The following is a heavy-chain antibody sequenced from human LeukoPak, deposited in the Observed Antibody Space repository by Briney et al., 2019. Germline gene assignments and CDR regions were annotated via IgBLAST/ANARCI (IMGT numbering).Heavy chain of an antibody. D-gene: IGHD6-13*01. V-gene: IGHV4-31*03. CDR3: ARAQPRRKAPGYSSPFDY. Sequence: STQTLSLTCTVSGGSISSGGYYWSWIRQHPGKGLEWIGYIYYSGSTYYNPSLKSRVTISVDTSKNQFSLKLSSVTAADTAVYYCARAQPRRKAPGYSSPFDYWGQGTLVTVSS. J-gene: IGHJ4*02. CDR2: IYYSGST. CDR1: GGSISSGGYY.